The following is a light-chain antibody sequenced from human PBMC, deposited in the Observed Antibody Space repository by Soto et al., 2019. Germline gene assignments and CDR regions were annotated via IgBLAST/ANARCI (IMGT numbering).Light chain of an antibody. V-gene: IGKV1-5*03. CDR1: QRISTW. J-gene: IGKJ1*01. CDR3: QHYNINSWT. Sequence: IQMTQSPSTLSASVGARVTITCRASQRISTWSAWYQQKPGKAPKVLIYKAPTLESGVPSRFSGSGSGTEFTLTISSLQPEGVATYYGQHYNINSWTFGQGTKGDIK. CDR2: KAP.